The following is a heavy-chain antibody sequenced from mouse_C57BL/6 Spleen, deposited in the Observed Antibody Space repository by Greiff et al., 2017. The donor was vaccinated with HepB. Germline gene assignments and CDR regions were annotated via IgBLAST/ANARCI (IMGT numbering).Heavy chain of an antibody. D-gene: IGHD1-1*01. CDR2: IDPSDSYT. J-gene: IGHJ1*03. CDR3: AITTVVATRYFDV. V-gene: IGHV1-69*01. CDR1: GYTFTSYW. Sequence: QVQLQQPGAELVMPGASVKLSCKASGYTFTSYWMHWVKQRPGQGLEWIGEIDPSDSYTNYNQKFKGKSTLTVDKSSSTAYMQLSSLTSEDSAVYDCAITTVVATRYFDVWGTGTTVTVSS.